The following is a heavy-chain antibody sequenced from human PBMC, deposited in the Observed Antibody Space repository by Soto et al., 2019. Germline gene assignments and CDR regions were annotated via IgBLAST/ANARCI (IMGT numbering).Heavy chain of an antibody. CDR2: ISGSGGST. V-gene: IGHV3-23*01. CDR3: AKEKAYYDFWSGYSPYYFDY. D-gene: IGHD3-3*01. CDR1: GFTFSSYA. Sequence: GGSLRLSCAASGFTFSSYAMSWVRQAPGKGLEWVSAISGSGGSTYYAGSVKGLFTISRDNSKNTLYLQMNSLRAEDTAVYYCAKEKAYYDFWSGYSPYYFDYWGQGTLVTVSS. J-gene: IGHJ4*02.